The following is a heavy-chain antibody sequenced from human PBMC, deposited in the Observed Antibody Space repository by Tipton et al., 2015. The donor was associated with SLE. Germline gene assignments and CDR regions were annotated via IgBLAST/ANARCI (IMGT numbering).Heavy chain of an antibody. J-gene: IGHJ4*02. Sequence: SLRLSCAASGFTFSSYWMSWVRQAPGKGLEWVANIKQDGSEKYYVDSVKGRSTISRDNAKNSLYLQMNSLRAEDTAVYYCASNTNTDYGDSVAYWGQGTLVTVSS. D-gene: IGHD4-17*01. CDR2: IKQDGSEK. V-gene: IGHV3-7*01. CDR1: GFTFSSYW. CDR3: ASNTNTDYGDSVAY.